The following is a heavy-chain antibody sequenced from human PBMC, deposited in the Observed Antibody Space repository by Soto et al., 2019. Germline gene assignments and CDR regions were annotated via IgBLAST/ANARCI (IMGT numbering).Heavy chain of an antibody. V-gene: IGHV4-34*01. D-gene: IGHD5-12*01. CDR1: GGSFSGYY. Sequence: QVQLQQWGAGLLKPSETLSLTCAVYGGSFSGYYWSWLRQPPGKGLEWIGEINHSGSTNYNPSLKSRVTISVDTSKNQFSLKLSSVNAADTAVYYCARVDSVYSGYRFDPWGQGTLVTVSS. CDR2: INHSGST. CDR3: ARVDSVYSGYRFDP. J-gene: IGHJ5*02.